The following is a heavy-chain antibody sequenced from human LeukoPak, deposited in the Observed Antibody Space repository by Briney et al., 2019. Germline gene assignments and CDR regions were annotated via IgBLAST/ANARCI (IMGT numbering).Heavy chain of an antibody. J-gene: IGHJ4*02. D-gene: IGHD6-6*01. CDR1: GGSVSNTNYY. Sequence: SETLSLTCTVSGGSVSNTNYYWAWIRQPPGKGLEWIGSVSHSGSTYYNPSLKSRVSTSVDTSKNQFSLNLSSVIAADTAVYYCARGQWSTIAARRGATGFPPFDYWGQGTLVTVSS. V-gene: IGHV4-39*01. CDR2: VSHSGST. CDR3: ARGQWSTIAARRGATGFPPFDY.